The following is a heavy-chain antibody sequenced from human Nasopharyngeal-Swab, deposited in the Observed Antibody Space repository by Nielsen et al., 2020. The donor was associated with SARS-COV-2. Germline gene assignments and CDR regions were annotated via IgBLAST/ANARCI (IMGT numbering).Heavy chain of an antibody. J-gene: IGHJ1*01. CDR2: IYYSGST. V-gene: IGHV4-59*08. Sequence: SETLSLTCTVSGGSISSYYWSWIRQPPGKGLEWIGYIYYSGSTNYNPSLKSRVTISVDTSKNQFPLKLSSVTAADTAVYYCARLGDSSGYYYPEYFQHWGQGTLVTVSS. CDR3: ARLGDSSGYYYPEYFQH. D-gene: IGHD3-22*01. CDR1: GGSISSYY.